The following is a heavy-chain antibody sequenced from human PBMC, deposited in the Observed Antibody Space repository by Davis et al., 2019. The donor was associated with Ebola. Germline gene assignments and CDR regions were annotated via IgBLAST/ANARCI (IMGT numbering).Heavy chain of an antibody. CDR2: MNPNSGNT. Sequence: ASVKVSCKASGGTFSSYAISWVRQAPGQGLEWMGWMNPNSGNTGYAQKFQGRVTMTRNPSISTAYMELSSLRSEDTAVYYCARDLWTEGTVYGMDVWGQGTTVTVSS. D-gene: IGHD1-1*01. V-gene: IGHV1-8*02. J-gene: IGHJ6*02. CDR1: GGTFSSYA. CDR3: ARDLWTEGTVYGMDV.